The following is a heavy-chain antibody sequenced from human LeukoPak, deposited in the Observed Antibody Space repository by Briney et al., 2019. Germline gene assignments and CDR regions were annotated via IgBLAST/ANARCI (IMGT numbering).Heavy chain of an antibody. V-gene: IGHV1-69*04. D-gene: IGHD2-15*01. CDR1: GGTFSSYA. CDR2: IIPILGIA. J-gene: IGHJ6*02. Sequence: ASVKVSCKASGGTFSSYAMSWVRQAPGQGLEWMGRIIPILGIANYAQKLQGRVTITADKSTSTAYMELSSLRSEDTAVYYCARDIVVVVASGMDVWGQGTTVTVSS. CDR3: ARDIVVVVASGMDV.